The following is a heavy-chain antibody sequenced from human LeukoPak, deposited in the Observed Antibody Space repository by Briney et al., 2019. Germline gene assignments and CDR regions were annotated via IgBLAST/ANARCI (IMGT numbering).Heavy chain of an antibody. V-gene: IGHV1-18*01. Sequence: ASVKVSCKASGYTFTSYGISWVRQAPGQGLEWMGWISAYNGNTNYAQKLQGRVTMTTDTSTSTAYMELRSLRSDDTAVYYCARGGDYDYVWGSCREYYFDYWGQGTLVTVSS. CDR1: GYTFTSYG. CDR3: ARGGDYDYVWGSCREYYFDY. CDR2: ISAYNGNT. D-gene: IGHD3-16*02. J-gene: IGHJ4*02.